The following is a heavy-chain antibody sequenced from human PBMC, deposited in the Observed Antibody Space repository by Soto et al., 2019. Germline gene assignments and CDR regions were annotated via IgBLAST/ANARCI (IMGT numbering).Heavy chain of an antibody. Sequence: GGSLRLSCAASGFTFSSYGMHWVRQAPGKGLEWVAVISYDGSNKYYADSVKGRFTISRDNSKNTLYLQMNSLRAEDTAVYYCAKGSNYYDSSGYYYELTNSYPYFDYWGQGTLVTVSS. J-gene: IGHJ4*02. D-gene: IGHD3-22*01. CDR3: AKGSNYYDSSGYYYELTNSYPYFDY. V-gene: IGHV3-30*18. CDR1: GFTFSSYG. CDR2: ISYDGSNK.